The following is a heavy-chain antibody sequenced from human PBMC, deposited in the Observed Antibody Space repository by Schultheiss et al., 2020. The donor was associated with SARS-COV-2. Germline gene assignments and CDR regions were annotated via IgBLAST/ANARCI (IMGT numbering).Heavy chain of an antibody. J-gene: IGHJ4*02. D-gene: IGHD6-19*01. CDR1: GFTFSSYA. CDR3: AKDMAGIGRGFDY. V-gene: IGHV3-9*01. Sequence: GGSLRLSCAASGFTFSSYAMSWVRQAPGKGLEWVSGISWNSGSIGYADSVKGRFTISRDNAKNSLYLQMNSLRAEDTALYYCAKDMAGIGRGFDYWGQGTLVTVSS. CDR2: ISWNSGSI.